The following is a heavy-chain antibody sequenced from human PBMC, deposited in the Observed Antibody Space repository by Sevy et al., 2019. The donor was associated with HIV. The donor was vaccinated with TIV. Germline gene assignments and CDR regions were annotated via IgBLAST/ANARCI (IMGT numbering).Heavy chain of an antibody. D-gene: IGHD2-2*01. V-gene: IGHV3-30*18. CDR3: AKDGGYCSSTSCYAIYYFDY. J-gene: IGHJ4*02. Sequence: GGSLRLSCAASGFTFSSYGMHWVRQAPGKGLEWVAVISYDGSNKYYADSVKVRFTISRDNSKNTLYLQMNSLRAEDTAVYYCAKDGGYCSSTSCYAIYYFDYWGQGTLVTVSS. CDR1: GFTFSSYG. CDR2: ISYDGSNK.